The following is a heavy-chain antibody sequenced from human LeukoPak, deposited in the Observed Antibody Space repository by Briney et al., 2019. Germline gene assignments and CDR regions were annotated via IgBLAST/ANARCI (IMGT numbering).Heavy chain of an antibody. CDR2: IYSGGST. CDR1: GFTVSSNY. J-gene: IGHJ4*02. D-gene: IGHD3-9*01. Sequence: QTGGSLRLSCAASGFTVSSNYMSWVRQAPGKGLEWVSVIYSGGSTYYADSVKGRFTISRDNSKNTLYLQMNSLRAEDTAVYYCARARYDILTGYYTPPLYFDYWGQGTLVTVSS. V-gene: IGHV3-66*01. CDR3: ARARYDILTGYYTPPLYFDY.